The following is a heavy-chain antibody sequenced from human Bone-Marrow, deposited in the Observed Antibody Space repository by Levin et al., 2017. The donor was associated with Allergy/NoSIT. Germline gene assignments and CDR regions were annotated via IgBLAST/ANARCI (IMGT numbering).Heavy chain of an antibody. Sequence: GGSLRLSCAASGFTFSSYSMNWVRQAPGKGLEWVSSISSSSSYIYYADSVKGRFTISRDNAKNSLYLQMNSLRAEDTAVYYCARDLSRIAAAGRGAFDIWGQGTMVTVSS. CDR2: ISSSSSYI. D-gene: IGHD6-13*01. J-gene: IGHJ3*02. CDR1: GFTFSSYS. V-gene: IGHV3-21*01. CDR3: ARDLSRIAAAGRGAFDI.